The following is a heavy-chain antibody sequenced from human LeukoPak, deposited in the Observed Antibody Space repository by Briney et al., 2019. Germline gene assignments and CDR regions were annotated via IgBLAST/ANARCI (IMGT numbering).Heavy chain of an antibody. V-gene: IGHV3-74*01. Sequence: GGSLRLSCAASGFSFSAYWMHWARQVPGKGLVWVSCIKGDGSNIQYACSVKGRVTTSRDNAKNMMYLQMNSLRVEDTAIYYCARDPRNKGFDPWGQGTLVSVSA. CDR1: GFSFSAYW. J-gene: IGHJ5*02. D-gene: IGHD1/OR15-1a*01. CDR2: IKGDGSNI. CDR3: ARDPRNKGFDP.